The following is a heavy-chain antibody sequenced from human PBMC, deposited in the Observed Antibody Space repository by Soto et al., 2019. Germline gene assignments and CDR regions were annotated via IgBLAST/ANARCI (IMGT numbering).Heavy chain of an antibody. D-gene: IGHD3-10*01. CDR2: ISWNSGSI. V-gene: IGHV3-9*01. Sequence: EVQLVESGGGLVQPGRSLRLSCAASGFTFDDYAMHWVRQAPGKGLEWVSGISWNSGSIGYADSVKGRFTISRDNAKNSLYLQMNSLRAEDTALYYCAKGSGSYYNVNWFDPWGQGTLVNVSS. J-gene: IGHJ5*02. CDR3: AKGSGSYYNVNWFDP. CDR1: GFTFDDYA.